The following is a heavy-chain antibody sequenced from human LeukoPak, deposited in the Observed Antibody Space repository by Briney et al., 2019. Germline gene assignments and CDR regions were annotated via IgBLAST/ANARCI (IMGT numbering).Heavy chain of an antibody. CDR2: INHSGST. CDR1: GGSFSGYY. V-gene: IGHV4-34*01. CDR3: ARGLPTSSHYYGSGSNFDY. D-gene: IGHD3-10*01. J-gene: IGHJ4*02. Sequence: PSETLSLTCAVYGGSFSGYYWSWIRQPPGKGLEWIGEINHSGSTNYNPSLKSRVTISVDTSKNQFSLKLSSVTAADTAVYYCARGLPTSSHYYGSGSNFDYWGQGTLVTVSS.